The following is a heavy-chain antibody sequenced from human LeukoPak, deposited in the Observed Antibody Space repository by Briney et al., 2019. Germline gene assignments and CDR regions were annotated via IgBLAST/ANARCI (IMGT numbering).Heavy chain of an antibody. Sequence: MSSETLSLTCAVYGGSFSGYYWSWIRQPAGKGLEWIGRIYTSGSTNYNPSLKSRVTMSVDTSKNQFSLKLSSVTAADTAVYYCARGYSSGPFDYWGQGTLVTVSS. CDR1: GGSFSGYY. D-gene: IGHD2-15*01. V-gene: IGHV4-59*10. CDR3: ARGYSSGPFDY. CDR2: IYTSGST. J-gene: IGHJ4*02.